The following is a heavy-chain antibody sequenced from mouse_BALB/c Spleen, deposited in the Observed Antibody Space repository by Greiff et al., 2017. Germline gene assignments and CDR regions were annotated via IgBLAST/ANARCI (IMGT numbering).Heavy chain of an antibody. J-gene: IGHJ4*01. CDR1: GFSLTSYG. CDR2: IWAGGST. D-gene: IGHD2-10*02. CDR3: ARVWSYAMDY. V-gene: IGHV2-9*02. Sequence: QVQLKESGPGLVAPSQSLSITCTVSGFSLTSYGVHWVRQPPGKGLEWLVVIWAGGSTNYYSALMSRLSISKDNSKSQVFLKMNSLQTDDTAMYYCARVWSYAMDYWGQGTSVTVSS.